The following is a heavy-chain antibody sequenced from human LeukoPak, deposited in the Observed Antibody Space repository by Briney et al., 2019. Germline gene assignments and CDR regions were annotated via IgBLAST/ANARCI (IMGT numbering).Heavy chain of an antibody. CDR3: ARDSSSVVTAPSDNWFDP. CDR1: GGSISSYY. Sequence: SETLSLTCTVSGGSISSYYWSWIRQFPGKGREWIGYIYYSGSTNYNPSLKSRVTISVDTSKNQFSLKLSSVTAADTAVYYCARDSSSVVTAPSDNWFDPWGQGTLVTVSS. D-gene: IGHD2-21*02. CDR2: IYYSGST. J-gene: IGHJ5*02. V-gene: IGHV4-59*01.